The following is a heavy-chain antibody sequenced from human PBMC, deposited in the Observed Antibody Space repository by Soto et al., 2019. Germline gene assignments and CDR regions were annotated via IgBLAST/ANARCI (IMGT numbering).Heavy chain of an antibody. V-gene: IGHV3-48*04. CDR3: ASSGSYYYYYGMDV. D-gene: IGHD2-15*01. J-gene: IGHJ6*02. Sequence: GGSLRLSCAASGFTFSSYSMNWVRQAPGKGLEWVSYISSSSSNIYYADSVKGRFTISRDNAKNSLYLQMNSLRAEDTAVYYCASSGSYYYYYGMDVWGQGTTVTVSS. CDR1: GFTFSSYS. CDR2: ISSSSSNI.